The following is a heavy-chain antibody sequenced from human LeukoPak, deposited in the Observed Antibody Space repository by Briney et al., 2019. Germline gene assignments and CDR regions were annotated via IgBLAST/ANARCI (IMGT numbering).Heavy chain of an antibody. V-gene: IGHV4-39*07. D-gene: IGHD3-3*01. CDR2: LYYSGST. CDR3: AREDYEFWSGYYGGGAIDY. Sequence: SETLSLTCTVSGGSISSSSYYWGWIRQPPGKGLEWIGSLYYSGSTYYNPSLKSRVTISVDTSKNQFSLKLSSVTAADTAVYYCAREDYEFWSGYYGGGAIDYWGQGTLVTVSS. CDR1: GGSISSSSYY. J-gene: IGHJ4*02.